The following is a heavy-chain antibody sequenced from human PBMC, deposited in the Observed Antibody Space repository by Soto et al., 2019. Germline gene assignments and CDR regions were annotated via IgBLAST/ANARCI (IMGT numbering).Heavy chain of an antibody. CDR2: ISSSRSYI. V-gene: IGHV3-21*01. CDR1: GFTFSSYS. D-gene: IGHD4-4*01. CDR3: P. Sequence: LRLSCAASGFTFSSYSMNWVRKAPGKGLEWVSSISSSRSYIYYADSVKGRFTISSDNAKNSLYLQMNRLRAVTTRFGFDPWGQGTLVTVSX. J-gene: IGHJ5*02.